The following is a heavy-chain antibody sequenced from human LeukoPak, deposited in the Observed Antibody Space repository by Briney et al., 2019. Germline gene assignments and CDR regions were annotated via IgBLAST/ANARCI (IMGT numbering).Heavy chain of an antibody. CDR1: GFTFSNAW. J-gene: IGHJ4*02. Sequence: GGSLRLSCAASGFTFSNAWMSWVRQAPGKGLEWVGCIKSKTDGGTRDYADSVKGRFTISRDNSKNTLYLQMNSLRAEDTAVYYCAKGCSSTSCYLPYYYFDYWGQGTLVTVSS. V-gene: IGHV3-15*01. CDR3: AKGCSSTSCYLPYYYFDY. CDR2: IKSKTDGGTR. D-gene: IGHD2-2*01.